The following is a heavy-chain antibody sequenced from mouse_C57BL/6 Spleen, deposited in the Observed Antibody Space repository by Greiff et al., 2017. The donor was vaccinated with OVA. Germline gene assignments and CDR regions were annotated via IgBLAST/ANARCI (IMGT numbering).Heavy chain of an antibody. D-gene: IGHD1-1*01. CDR2: ISSGGSYT. V-gene: IGHV5-6*01. J-gene: IGHJ1*03. CDR3: ARHPGDYGSPDWYFDV. Sequence: EVKLVESGGDLVKPGGSLKLSCAASGFTFSSYGMSWVRQTPDKRLEWVATISSGGSYTYYPDSVKGRFTISRDNAKNPLYLQMSSLKSEDTAMYYCARHPGDYGSPDWYFDVWGTGTTVTVSS. CDR1: GFTFSSYG.